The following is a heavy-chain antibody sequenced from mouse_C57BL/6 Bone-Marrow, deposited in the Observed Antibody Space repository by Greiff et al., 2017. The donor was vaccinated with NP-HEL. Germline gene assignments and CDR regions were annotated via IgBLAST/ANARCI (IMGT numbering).Heavy chain of an antibody. J-gene: IGHJ2*01. Sequence: QVQLKQPGAELVKPGASVKLSCKASGYTFTSYWMQWVKQRPGQGLEWIGEIDPSDSYTNYNPKFKGKATLTVDTSSSTAYMQLSSLTSEDSAVYYCASERLRPNWGQGTTLTVSS. CDR2: IDPSDSYT. CDR3: ASERLRPN. CDR1: GYTFTSYW. D-gene: IGHD2-4*01. V-gene: IGHV1-50*01.